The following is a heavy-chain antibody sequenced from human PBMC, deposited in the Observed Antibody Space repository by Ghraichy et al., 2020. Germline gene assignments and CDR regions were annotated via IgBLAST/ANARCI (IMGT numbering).Heavy chain of an antibody. D-gene: IGHD2-2*01. V-gene: IGHV3-7*01. CDR1: GFTFSSYW. Sequence: GGSLRLSCAASGFTFSSYWMSWVRQAPGKGLEWVANIKQDGSEKYYVDSVKGRFTISRDNAKNSLYLQMNSLRAEDTAVYYCARDSITVVPATLIDWGQGTLVTVSS. CDR3: ARDSITVVPATLID. J-gene: IGHJ4*02. CDR2: IKQDGSEK.